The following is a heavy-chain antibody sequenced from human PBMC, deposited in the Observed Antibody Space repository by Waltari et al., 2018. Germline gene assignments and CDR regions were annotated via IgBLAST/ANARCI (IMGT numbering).Heavy chain of an antibody. J-gene: IGHJ2*01. Sequence: QVQLQESGPGLVKPSETLSLTCAVSGYSISSGYYWGWIRQPPGKGLEWIGSIYHSGSTYYNPSLKSRVTISVDTSKNQFSLKLSSVTAADTAVYYCARYGDRQGWYFDLWGRGTLVTVSS. D-gene: IGHD7-27*01. CDR3: ARYGDRQGWYFDL. CDR2: IYHSGST. CDR1: GYSISSGYY. V-gene: IGHV4-38-2*01.